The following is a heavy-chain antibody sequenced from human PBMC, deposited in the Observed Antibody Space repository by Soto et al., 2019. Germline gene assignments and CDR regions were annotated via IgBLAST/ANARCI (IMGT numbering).Heavy chain of an antibody. CDR1: GFTFSNYA. J-gene: IGHJ4*02. D-gene: IGHD3-10*01. CDR3: AKDLIRGDGYIDFDY. CDR2: IFAGGGST. Sequence: GGSLRLSCAPSGFTFSNYAMFWVRQAPGKGLEWVSTIFAGGGSTYYADSVKGRFTISRDNSKNILFLQVDSLRAEDTAVYFCAKDLIRGDGYIDFDYWGQGTLVTVSS. V-gene: IGHV3-23*01.